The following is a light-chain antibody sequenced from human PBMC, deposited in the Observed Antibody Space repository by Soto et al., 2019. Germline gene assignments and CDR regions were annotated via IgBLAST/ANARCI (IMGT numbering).Light chain of an antibody. V-gene: IGLV2-8*01. Sequence: QSALTQPPSASGSPGQSVTISCPGTSSDVGGYNYVSWYQQPPGKAPKLMISEVSKRPSGVPDRFSGSKSGNTASLTVSGLQAEDEADYYCSSFAGNNNLVFGGGTKLTVL. CDR3: SSFAGNNNLV. CDR2: EVS. J-gene: IGLJ2*01. CDR1: SSDVGGYNY.